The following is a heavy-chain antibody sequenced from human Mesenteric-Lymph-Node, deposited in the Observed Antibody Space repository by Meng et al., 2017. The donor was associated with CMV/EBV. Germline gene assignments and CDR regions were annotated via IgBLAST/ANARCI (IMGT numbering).Heavy chain of an antibody. CDR2: IYWDDDK. J-gene: IGHJ4*02. V-gene: IGHV2-5*02. CDR1: SLSTSGVG. Sequence: SLSTSGVGVGWTLQRPGKALEWLALIYWDDDKRYSPSLESRLTITKDTSKNQMVLTMTNMDPVDTATYYCAHLTYYYASENYSPFDYWGQGTLVTVSS. D-gene: IGHD3-10*01. CDR3: AHLTYYYASENYSPFDY.